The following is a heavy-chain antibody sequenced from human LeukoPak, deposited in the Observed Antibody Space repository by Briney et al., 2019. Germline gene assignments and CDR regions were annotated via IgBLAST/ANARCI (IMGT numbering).Heavy chain of an antibody. CDR3: ASVGEVVPAARPYYDFWSGYLHQDDAFDI. CDR1: GGSFSGYY. V-gene: IGHV4-34*01. J-gene: IGHJ3*02. Sequence: PSETLSLTCAVYGGSFSGYYWSWIRQPPGKGLEWIGEINHSGSTNYNPSLKSRVTISVDTSKNQFSLKLSSVTAADTAVYYCASVGEVVPAARPYYDFWSGYLHQDDAFDIWGQGTMVTVSS. CDR2: INHSGST. D-gene: IGHD3-3*01.